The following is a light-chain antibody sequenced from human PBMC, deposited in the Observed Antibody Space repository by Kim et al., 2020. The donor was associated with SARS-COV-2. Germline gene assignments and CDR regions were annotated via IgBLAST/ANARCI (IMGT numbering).Light chain of an antibody. V-gene: IGKV1-39*01. CDR2: AAS. CDR3: QQTYRTRWT. CDR1: QSITTY. Sequence: APVGDRVTITCRASQSITTYLNWYQQKPGKAPKVLSYAASTLQSGVPSRFSGGGSGTHFTLTISSLQPEDFATYYCQQTYRTRWTFGQGTKVDIK. J-gene: IGKJ1*01.